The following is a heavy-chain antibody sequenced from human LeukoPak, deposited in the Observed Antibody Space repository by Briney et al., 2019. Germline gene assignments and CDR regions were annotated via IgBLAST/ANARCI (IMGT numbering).Heavy chain of an antibody. Sequence: VASVKVSFKTSGYTFTRYYMQWVRQAPGHGLEWMGIINPISGATDYAQKFQGRVTMTRDTSTSTVYRELSSLRSEDTAMYYCARLPYRDGVAQDYWGQGTLVTVSP. CDR1: GYTFTRYY. CDR3: ARLPYRDGVAQDY. CDR2: INPISGAT. V-gene: IGHV1-46*01. D-gene: IGHD3-16*02. J-gene: IGHJ4*02.